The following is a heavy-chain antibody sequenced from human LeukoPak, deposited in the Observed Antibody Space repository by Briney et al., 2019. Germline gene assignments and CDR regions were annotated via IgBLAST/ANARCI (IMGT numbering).Heavy chain of an antibody. D-gene: IGHD1-26*01. CDR2: ITDSGGTT. Sequence: GGSLRLSCAASGFTFSSYAMSWVRQAPGKGLEWVSTITDSGGTTFYADSVRGRLTISRDNFKDTVYLQMNSLRAEDTAVYYCAKLWRGSHPRYFDHWGQGTLVTVSS. CDR1: GFTFSSYA. CDR3: AKLWRGSHPRYFDH. V-gene: IGHV3-23*01. J-gene: IGHJ4*02.